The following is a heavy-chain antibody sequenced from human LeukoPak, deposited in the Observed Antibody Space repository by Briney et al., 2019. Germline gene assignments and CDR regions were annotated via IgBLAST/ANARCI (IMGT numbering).Heavy chain of an antibody. J-gene: IGHJ4*02. CDR1: GGTFSSYA. Sequence: SVKVSCKASGGTFSSYAISWVRQAPGQGLEWMGRIIPILGIANYAQNFQGRVTITADKSTSTAYMELSSLRSEDTAVYYCASASQVAGTGYWGQGTLVTVSS. CDR2: IIPILGIA. V-gene: IGHV1-69*04. D-gene: IGHD6-19*01. CDR3: ASASQVAGTGY.